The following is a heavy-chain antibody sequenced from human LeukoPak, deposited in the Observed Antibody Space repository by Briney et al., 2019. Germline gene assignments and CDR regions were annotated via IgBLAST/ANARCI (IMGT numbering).Heavy chain of an antibody. J-gene: IGHJ4*02. CDR2: IKGDGREK. Sequence: GGSLRLSCAAPGFNFSGYWMTWVRQAPGKGLERVANIKGDGREKYYADFVKGRFTISRDNAKNSLDLQMNSLRAEDTAVYYCARRGSTDYWGQGTLVTVSS. V-gene: IGHV3-7*03. D-gene: IGHD2/OR15-2a*01. CDR1: GFNFSGYW. CDR3: ARRGSTDY.